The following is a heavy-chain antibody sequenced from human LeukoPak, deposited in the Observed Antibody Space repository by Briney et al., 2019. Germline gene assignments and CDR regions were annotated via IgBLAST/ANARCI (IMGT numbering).Heavy chain of an antibody. Sequence: ASVKVSCKASGGTFSSYGISWVRQAPGQGLEWMGWISAYNGNTNYAQKLQGRVTMTTDTSTSTAYMELRSLRSDDTAVYYCARDDGTVTTADGFDYWGQGTLVTVSS. CDR3: ARDDGTVTTADGFDY. J-gene: IGHJ4*02. V-gene: IGHV1-18*01. CDR1: GGTFSSYG. D-gene: IGHD4-11*01. CDR2: ISAYNGNT.